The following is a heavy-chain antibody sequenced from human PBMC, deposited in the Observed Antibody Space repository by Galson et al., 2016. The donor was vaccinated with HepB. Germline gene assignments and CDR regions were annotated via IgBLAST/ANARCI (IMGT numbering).Heavy chain of an antibody. D-gene: IGHD6-19*01. J-gene: IGHJ1*01. Sequence: SETLSLTCTVSGGSISSFYWSWIRQPPGRGLEWIGYVHHTGSTKYNPSLKSRVTISLDTSKNQFSLKLMSVTAADTAVYFCSRGGASGSYGYFHYWGPGTLVTVSS. CDR3: SRGGASGSYGYFHY. CDR2: VHHTGST. CDR1: GGSISSFY. V-gene: IGHV4-59*01.